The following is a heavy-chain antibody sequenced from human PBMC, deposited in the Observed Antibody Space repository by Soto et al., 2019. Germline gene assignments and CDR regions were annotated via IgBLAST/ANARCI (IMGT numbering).Heavy chain of an antibody. J-gene: IGHJ3*02. D-gene: IGHD1-26*01. Sequence: GGSLRLSCAASGFTFSGYWMSWARQAPGKGVEWVANIKQDRSENYFVDSVKGRFTISRDNAKNSLYLQMNSLKTDDTAVYYCARRGRRSGNYPDAFDIRGQGTMVTVSS. CDR1: GFTFSGYW. CDR2: IKQDRSEN. CDR3: ARRGRRSGNYPDAFDI. V-gene: IGHV3-7*03.